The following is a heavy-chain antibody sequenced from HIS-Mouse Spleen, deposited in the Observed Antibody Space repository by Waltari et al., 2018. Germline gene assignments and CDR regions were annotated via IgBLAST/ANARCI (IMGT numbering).Heavy chain of an antibody. CDR1: GFPFSSYW. Sequence: EVQLVESGGGLVQPGGSLRLSCAASGFPFSSYWMSGVRQAPGKGLEWVANIKQDGSEKYYVDSVKGRFTISRDNAKNSLYLQMNSLRAEDTAVYYCAREGDSGSYFDYWGQGTLVTVSS. CDR2: IKQDGSEK. D-gene: IGHD1-26*01. V-gene: IGHV3-7*01. J-gene: IGHJ4*02. CDR3: AREGDSGSYFDY.